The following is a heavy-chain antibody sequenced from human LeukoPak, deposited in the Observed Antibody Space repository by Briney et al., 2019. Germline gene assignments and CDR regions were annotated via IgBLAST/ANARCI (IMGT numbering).Heavy chain of an antibody. CDR3: VKDRAYSFDL. V-gene: IGHV3-23*01. CDR1: GFAFYTYA. D-gene: IGHD3-16*01. Sequence: PGGSLRLSCAASGFAFYTYAMSWVRQAPGKGLEWVSATGGNGVKTYYADSVKGRFTISRDNSKNTLYLQMNSLRAEDTAVYYCVKDRAYSFDLWGRGTLATVSS. CDR2: TGGNGVKT. J-gene: IGHJ2*01.